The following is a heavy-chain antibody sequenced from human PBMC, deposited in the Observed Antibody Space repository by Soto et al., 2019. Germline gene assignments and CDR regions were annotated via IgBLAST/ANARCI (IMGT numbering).Heavy chain of an antibody. CDR3: TSLPGAYNWNDIGY. CDR1: GFTFSGSA. V-gene: IGHV3-73*01. CDR2: IGSKVNTDAT. Sequence: GGSLRLSCAASGFTFSGSAMHWVRQASGKGLEWVGRIGSKVNTDATAYAASLEGRFTISRDDSKNTAYLQMNSLKTEDTAVYYCTSLPGAYNWNDIGYWGQGTLVTVSS. J-gene: IGHJ4*02. D-gene: IGHD1-1*01.